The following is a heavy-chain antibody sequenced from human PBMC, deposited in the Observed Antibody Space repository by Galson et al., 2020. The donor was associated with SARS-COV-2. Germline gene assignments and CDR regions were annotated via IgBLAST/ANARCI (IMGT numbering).Heavy chain of an antibody. CDR2: VSWNSGRI. D-gene: IGHD2-8*02. CDR3: AKGVVYSSPSYFDS. CDR1: GFTFDDFA. V-gene: IGHV3-9*01. J-gene: IGHJ4*02. Sequence: SLKISCAASGFTFDDFAMHWVRQAPGKGLEWVAGVSWNSGRIVYADSVKGRFTISRDNAKNSLYLQMNSLGTEDTAFYYCAKGVVYSSPSYFDSWGQGTLVTVSS.